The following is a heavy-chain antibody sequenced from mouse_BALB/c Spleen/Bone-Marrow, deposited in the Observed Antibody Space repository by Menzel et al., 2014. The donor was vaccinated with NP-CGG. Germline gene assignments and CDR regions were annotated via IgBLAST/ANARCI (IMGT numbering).Heavy chain of an antibody. CDR1: GYTFTSYY. Sequence: QAQLQQSGTELVKPGASVKLSCKASGYTFTSYYMFWVKQRPGQGLEWIGEINPSNGGTVFNEKFKSKVTLTVDKSSSTAYIQLSGLTSEDSAVYYCIRSAGTGFAYWGQGTLVTVS. D-gene: IGHD3-3*01. CDR2: INPSNGGT. V-gene: IGHV1-53*01. J-gene: IGHJ3*01. CDR3: IRSAGTGFAY.